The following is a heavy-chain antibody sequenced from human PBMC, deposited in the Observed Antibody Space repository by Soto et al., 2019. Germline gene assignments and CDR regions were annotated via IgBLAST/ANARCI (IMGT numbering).Heavy chain of an antibody. V-gene: IGHV3-21*01. CDR2: IGGSSGHI. Sequence: EVQLVESGGGLVKPGGSLRLSCAASGFTFSSYSMVWVRQAPEKGLEWVSSIGGSSGHIYYADSLKGRFTISRDNAKNSLYLPMNSLRVDDTAVYYCARTNGAYSTYFDYWGQGTLVTVSS. CDR3: ARTNGAYSTYFDY. CDR1: GFTFSSYS. D-gene: IGHD2-8*01. J-gene: IGHJ4*02.